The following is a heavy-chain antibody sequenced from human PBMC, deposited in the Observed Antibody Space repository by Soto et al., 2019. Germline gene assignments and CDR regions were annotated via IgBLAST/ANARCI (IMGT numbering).Heavy chain of an antibody. CDR3: ARDRAVVVVAASYYYYGMDV. CDR2: INPSGGST. Sequence: ASVKVSCKASGYTFTSYYMRWVRQATGQGLEWMGIINPSGGSTSYAQKFQGRVTMTRDTSTSTVYMELSSLRSEDTAVYYCARDRAVVVVAASYYYYGMDVWGQGTTVTVSS. V-gene: IGHV1-46*01. D-gene: IGHD2-15*01. J-gene: IGHJ6*02. CDR1: GYTFTSYY.